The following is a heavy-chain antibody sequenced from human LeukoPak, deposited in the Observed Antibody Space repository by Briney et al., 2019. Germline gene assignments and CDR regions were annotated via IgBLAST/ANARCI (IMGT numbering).Heavy chain of an antibody. D-gene: IGHD3-3*01. J-gene: IGHJ4*02. CDR2: IRYDGSNK. V-gene: IGHV3-30*02. CDR3: AKDTTIYDFWSGYQFDY. CDR1: GFTFSSYS. Sequence: GGSLRLSCAASGFTFSSYSMNWVRQAPGKGLEWVAFIRYDGSNKYYADSVKGRFTISRDNSKNTLYLQMNSLRAEDTAVYYCAKDTTIYDFWSGYQFDYWGQGTLVTVSS.